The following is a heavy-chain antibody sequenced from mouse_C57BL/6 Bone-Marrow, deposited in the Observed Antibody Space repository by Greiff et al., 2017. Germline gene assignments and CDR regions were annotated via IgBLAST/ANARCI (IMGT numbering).Heavy chain of an antibody. J-gene: IGHJ2*01. CDR3: ARYSY. CDR1: GYTFTSYG. V-gene: IGHV1-81*01. CDR2: IYPRSGNT. Sequence: VQLQESGAELARPGASVKLSCKASGYTFTSYGISWVKQRTGQGLEWIGEIYPRSGNTYYNEKFKGKATLTADKSSSTAYMEFRSLTSEDSAVYFCARYSYWGQGTTLTVSS.